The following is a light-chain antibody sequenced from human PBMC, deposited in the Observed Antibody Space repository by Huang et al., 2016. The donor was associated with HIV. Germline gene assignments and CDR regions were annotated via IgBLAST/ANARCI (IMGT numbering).Light chain of an antibody. CDR3: QHYHSSPVT. Sequence: IVLTQSPGTLSVSPGERATRSCRASQSISRSYFVWYQQKPGQAPRLLIDGSSSMATCTPDMFCGSGSWRDFTLTISRLEPEDFAVYFCQHYHSSPVTFGQGTRLEIK. CDR1: QSISRSY. CDR2: GSS. J-gene: IGKJ5*01. V-gene: IGKV3-20*01.